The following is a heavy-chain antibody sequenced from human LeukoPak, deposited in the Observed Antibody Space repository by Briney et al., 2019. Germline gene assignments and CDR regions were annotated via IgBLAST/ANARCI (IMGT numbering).Heavy chain of an antibody. CDR1: GYTFTSYA. D-gene: IGHD3-10*01. CDR3: ARGKNTMVRGVGNAFDI. Sequence: ASVKVSCKASGYTFTSYAMHWVRQAPGQRLEWMGWINAGNGNTKYSQKFQGRVTITRDTSASTAYMELSSLRSEDTAVYYCARGKNTMVRGVGNAFDIWGQGTMVTVSS. V-gene: IGHV1-3*01. CDR2: INAGNGNT. J-gene: IGHJ3*02.